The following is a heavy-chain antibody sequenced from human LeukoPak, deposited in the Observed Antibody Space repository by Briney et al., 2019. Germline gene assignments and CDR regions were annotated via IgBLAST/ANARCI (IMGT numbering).Heavy chain of an antibody. Sequence: ASVKVSCKASGYTFTPSYMHWVRQAPGQGLQWVGIINPSDGSTSYAQKFQGRITMTTDKSTSTVYIELSSRRSEYTAVYYCAREPAGTGYFDYWGQGTLVSVSS. V-gene: IGHV1-46*01. D-gene: IGHD3-10*01. CDR3: AREPAGTGYFDY. J-gene: IGHJ4*02. CDR1: GYTFTPSY. CDR2: INPSDGST.